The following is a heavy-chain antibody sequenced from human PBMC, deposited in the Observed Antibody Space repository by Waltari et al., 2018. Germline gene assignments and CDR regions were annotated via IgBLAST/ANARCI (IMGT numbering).Heavy chain of an antibody. V-gene: IGHV4-34*01. CDR3: ARVRYYGSGSRISYYYYYYLGV. D-gene: IGHD3-10*01. J-gene: IGHJ6*03. CDR2: INQSGST. CDR1: GGSFSGYY. Sequence: QVQLQQWGAGLLKPSETRSLTCAVYGGSFSGYYWSGIRQPPGKGLEWIGEINQSGSTNCSPALQRRVTRAIDTAKDQFSLTLSSVTAADTAVYYCARVRYYGSGSRISYYYYYYLGVWGQGTTVTVSS.